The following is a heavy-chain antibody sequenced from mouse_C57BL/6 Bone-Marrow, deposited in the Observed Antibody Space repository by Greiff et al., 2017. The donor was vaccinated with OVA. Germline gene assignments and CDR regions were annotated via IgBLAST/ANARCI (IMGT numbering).Heavy chain of an antibody. J-gene: IGHJ4*01. D-gene: IGHD2-1*01. Sequence: EVKLVESGGGLVKPGGSLKLSCAASGFTFSDYGMHWVRQAPEKGLEWVAYISSGSSTIYYADTVKGRFTISRDNAKNTLFLQMTSLRSEDTAMYYCAREPGNYYAMDYWGQGTSVTVSS. V-gene: IGHV5-17*01. CDR1: GFTFSDYG. CDR2: ISSGSSTI. CDR3: AREPGNYYAMDY.